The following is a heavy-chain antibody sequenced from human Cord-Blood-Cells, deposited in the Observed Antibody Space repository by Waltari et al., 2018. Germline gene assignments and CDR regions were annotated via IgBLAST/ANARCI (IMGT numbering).Heavy chain of an antibody. J-gene: IGHJ4*02. CDR3: ARDRGPGSPRSYFDY. CDR2: ISDDGSNK. CDR1: GFTFSSYA. Sequence: QVQLVESGGGVVQPGRSLRLSCAASGFTFSSYAMHWVRQAPGKGREWVAVISDDGSNKYYADSVKGRFTISRDNSKNTLYLQMNSLRAEDTAVYYCARDRGPGSPRSYFDYWGQGTLVTVSS. V-gene: IGHV3-30-3*01.